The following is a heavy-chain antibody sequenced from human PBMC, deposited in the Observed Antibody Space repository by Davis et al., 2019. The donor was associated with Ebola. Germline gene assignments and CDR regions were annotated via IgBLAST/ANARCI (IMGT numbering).Heavy chain of an antibody. Sequence: MPGGSLRLSCTVSGGSISSYYWSWIRQPPGKGLEWIGYIYYSGSTNYNPSLKSRVTISVDTSKNQFSLKLSSVTAADTAVYYCARRLSYYYDSSGYYRGYYFDYWGQGTLVTVSS. V-gene: IGHV4-59*08. CDR2: IYYSGST. J-gene: IGHJ4*02. D-gene: IGHD3-22*01. CDR1: GGSISSYY. CDR3: ARRLSYYYDSSGYYRGYYFDY.